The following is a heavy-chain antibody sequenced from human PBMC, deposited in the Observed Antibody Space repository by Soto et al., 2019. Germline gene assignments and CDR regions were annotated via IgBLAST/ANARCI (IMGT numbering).Heavy chain of an antibody. J-gene: IGHJ6*02. CDR3: ASDLVATANYYYYGMDV. Sequence: GGSLRLSCAASGFTFSSYWMSWVRQAPGKGLEWVANIKQDGSEKYYVDSVKGRFTISRDNAKNSLYLQMNSLRAEDTAVYYCASDLVATANYYYYGMDVWGQGTTVTVSS. D-gene: IGHD5-12*01. CDR2: IKQDGSEK. CDR1: GFTFSSYW. V-gene: IGHV3-7*05.